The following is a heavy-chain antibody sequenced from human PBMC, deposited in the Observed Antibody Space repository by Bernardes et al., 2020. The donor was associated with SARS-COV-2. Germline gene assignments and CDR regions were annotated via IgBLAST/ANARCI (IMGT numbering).Heavy chain of an antibody. CDR1: GFSVSAYW. V-gene: IGHV3-74*01. Sequence: GSLSLSCAASGFSVSAYWMHWVRQAPGEGLVWVSRINEDGRIINYADSVKGRFTISRDIADNTLYLQMNSLRADDTAVYYCARDFGGNSDYWGQGTLVTVSS. CDR2: INEDGRII. D-gene: IGHD2-15*01. CDR3: ARDFGGNSDY. J-gene: IGHJ4*02.